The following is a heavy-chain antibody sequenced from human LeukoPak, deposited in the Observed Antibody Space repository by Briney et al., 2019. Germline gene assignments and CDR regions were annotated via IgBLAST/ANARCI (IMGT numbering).Heavy chain of an antibody. V-gene: IGHV1-2*02. CDR3: ATSLAVVAATSYFDY. J-gene: IGHJ4*02. Sequence: ASVKVSCKASGYTFTGYYMHWVRQAPGQGLEWMGWINPNSGGTNYAQKFQGRVTMTRDTSISTAYMELSRLRSDDTAVYYCATSLAVVAATSYFDYWGQGTLVTVSS. D-gene: IGHD2-15*01. CDR1: GYTFTGYY. CDR2: INPNSGGT.